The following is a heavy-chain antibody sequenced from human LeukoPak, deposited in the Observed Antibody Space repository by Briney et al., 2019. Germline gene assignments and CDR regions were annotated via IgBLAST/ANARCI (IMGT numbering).Heavy chain of an antibody. CDR1: GFTFDDFA. V-gene: IGHV3-7*01. J-gene: IGHJ4*02. Sequence: PGGSLRLSCAASGFTFDDFAMHWVRQVPGKGLEWVANIKQDGSEKYYVDSVKGRFTISRDNAKNSLYLQMNSLRAEDTAVYYCARGLTWHYDFWSGYYRRLDYWGQGTLVTVSS. CDR3: ARGLTWHYDFWSGYYRRLDY. D-gene: IGHD3-3*01. CDR2: IKQDGSEK.